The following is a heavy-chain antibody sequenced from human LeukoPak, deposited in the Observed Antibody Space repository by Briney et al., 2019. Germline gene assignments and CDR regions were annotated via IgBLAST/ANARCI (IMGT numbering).Heavy chain of an antibody. CDR2: INHSGST. V-gene: IGHV4-34*01. D-gene: IGHD2-21*01. Sequence: SETLSLTCSVSGYSLSSGYFWGWIRQPPGKGLEWIGEINHSGSTNYNPSLKSRVTISVDTSKNQFSLKLSSVTAADTAVYYCARVGILYYYYMDVWGKGTTVTVSS. CDR1: GYSLSSGYF. CDR3: ARVGILYYYYMDV. J-gene: IGHJ6*03.